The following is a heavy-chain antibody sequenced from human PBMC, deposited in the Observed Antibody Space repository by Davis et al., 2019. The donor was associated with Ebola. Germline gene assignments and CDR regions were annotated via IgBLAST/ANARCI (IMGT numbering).Heavy chain of an antibody. J-gene: IGHJ3*02. CDR3: AREGGYCSGRSCYSFAFDI. CDR1: GFTFSSYG. CDR2: ISYDGNNK. V-gene: IGHV3-30*19. D-gene: IGHD2-15*01. Sequence: GESLMISCAASGFTFSSYGMHWVRQAPGKGLEWVAVISYDGNNKYYADSVKGRFTISRDNSKNTLYLQMNSLRAEDTAVYYCAREGGYCSGRSCYSFAFDIWGQGTMVTVSS.